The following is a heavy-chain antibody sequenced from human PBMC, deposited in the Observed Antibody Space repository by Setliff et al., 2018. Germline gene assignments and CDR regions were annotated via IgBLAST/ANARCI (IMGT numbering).Heavy chain of an antibody. Sequence: ASVKVSCKASGGTFSIYTISWVRQAPGQGLEWMGWMNPNTGYTGYARNFQGRVTMTRNTSITTAYMELSGLRSDDTAVYYCARGSRSQNWGGRYSWFDPWGQGTLVTVSS. D-gene: IGHD7-27*01. J-gene: IGHJ5*02. CDR2: MNPNTGYT. CDR1: GGTFSIYT. CDR3: ARGSRSQNWGGRYSWFDP. V-gene: IGHV1-8*02.